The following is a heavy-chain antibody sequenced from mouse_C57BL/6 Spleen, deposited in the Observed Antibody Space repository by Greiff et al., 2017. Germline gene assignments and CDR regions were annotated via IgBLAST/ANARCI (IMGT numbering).Heavy chain of an antibody. CDR1: GFTFNTYA. CDR3: VRDPLYYYGSSYFDV. Sequence: EADGGLVQPKGSFKLSCAASGFTFNTYALHWVRQSPGKGLEWVARIRSKSSNYATYYSDSVKDRFTISRDDSQSMLYLQMNNLKTEDTAMYYCVRDPLYYYGSSYFDVWGTGTTVTVSS. J-gene: IGHJ1*03. CDR2: IRSKSSNYAT. D-gene: IGHD1-1*01. V-gene: IGHV10-3*01.